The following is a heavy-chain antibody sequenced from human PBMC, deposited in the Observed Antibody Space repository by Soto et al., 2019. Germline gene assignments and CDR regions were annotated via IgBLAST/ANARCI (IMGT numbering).Heavy chain of an antibody. J-gene: IGHJ4*02. V-gene: IGHV4-31*03. CDR2: IYYSGST. CDR1: GGSISSGGYY. Sequence: SETLSLSCTVSGGSISSGGYYWSWIRQHPGKGLEWIGYIYYSGSTYYNPSLKSRVTISVDTSKNQFSLKLSSVTAADTAVYYCARGVTLVRGVIHTPYFDYWGQGALVTVSS. CDR3: ARGVTLVRGVIHTPYFDY. D-gene: IGHD3-10*01.